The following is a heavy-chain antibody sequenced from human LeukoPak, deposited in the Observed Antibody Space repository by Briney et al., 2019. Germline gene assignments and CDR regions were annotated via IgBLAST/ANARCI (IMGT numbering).Heavy chain of an antibody. D-gene: IGHD6-19*01. CDR2: INPSGGRT. CDR3: AREGGEGYSSGWYGFDY. CDR1: VYTFTIYY. V-gene: IGHV1-46*01. Sequence: GASVTVSSTPSVYTFTIYYMHWVGQAPGQGREGMGIINPSGGRTSYAQKFQGRVTMTRDTSTSTVYMELSSLRSEDTAVYYCAREGGEGYSSGWYGFDYWGQGTLVTVSS. J-gene: IGHJ4*02.